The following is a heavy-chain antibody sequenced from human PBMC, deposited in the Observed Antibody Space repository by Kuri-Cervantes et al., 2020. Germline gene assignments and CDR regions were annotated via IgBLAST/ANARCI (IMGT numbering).Heavy chain of an antibody. CDR3: ARSKGDV. CDR1: GFTFGDYA. CDR2: VTGGGTT. J-gene: IGHJ6*04. Sequence: GESLKISCAASGFTFGDYAMSWFRQAPGKGLECVSVVTGGGTTYYVDSVKGRFTISRDNSKNTLYLQMNSLRVEDTAIYYCARSKGDVWGKGISVTVSS. V-gene: IGHV3-23*01.